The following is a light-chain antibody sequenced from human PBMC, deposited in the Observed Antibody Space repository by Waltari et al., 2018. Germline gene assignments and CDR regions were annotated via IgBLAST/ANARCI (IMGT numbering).Light chain of an antibody. CDR1: QSVLSSFNNNNY. V-gene: IGKV4-1*01. CDR3: QQYYTAPLT. CDR2: WAS. J-gene: IGKJ4*01. Sequence: DIVMTQSPDSLAVSLGERATSNCKSSQSVLSSFNNNNYLAWFQQKPGHPPKLIINWASTRQAGVPDRFSGSGSETDFTLAISGLQGEDVAVYYCQQYYTAPLTFGGGTMVEIK.